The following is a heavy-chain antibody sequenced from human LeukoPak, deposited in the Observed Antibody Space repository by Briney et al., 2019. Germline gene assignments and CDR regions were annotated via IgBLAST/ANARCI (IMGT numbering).Heavy chain of an antibody. V-gene: IGHV1-69*04. J-gene: IGHJ4*02. Sequence: SVKVSCKASGGSFSSQAISWLRQAPGQGLEYMGRIIPILNTPNYSQKFQGRVTITADISTNTAYMELRSLISEDTAVYYCARGRVGVWGQGTLVTVSS. CDR1: GGSFSSQA. CDR2: IIPILNTP. D-gene: IGHD3-16*01. CDR3: ARGRVGV.